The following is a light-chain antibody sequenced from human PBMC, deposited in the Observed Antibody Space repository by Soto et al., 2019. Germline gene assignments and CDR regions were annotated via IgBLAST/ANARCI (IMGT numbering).Light chain of an antibody. V-gene: IGKV3-15*01. CDR3: QQYNNWPPAT. J-gene: IGKJ1*01. CDR1: QSVSNN. Sequence: EIVLTQSPGTLSLSPGERATLSCRTSQSVSNNYLAWYQQKPGQAPRLLLYGASTRATGIPARFSGSGSGTEFTLTISSLQSEDFAVYYCQQYNNWPPATFGQGTKVDIK. CDR2: GAS.